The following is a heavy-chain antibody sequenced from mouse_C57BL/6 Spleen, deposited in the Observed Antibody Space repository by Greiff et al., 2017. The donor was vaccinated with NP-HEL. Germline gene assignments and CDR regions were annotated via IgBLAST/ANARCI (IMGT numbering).Heavy chain of an antibody. CDR3: ARWGSSYAMDY. Sequence: QVQLQQPGTELVKPGASVKLSCKASGYTFTSYWMHWVKQRPGQGLEWIGNINPSNGGTNYNEKFKSKATLTVDKSSSTAYMQLSSLTSEDSAGYNCARWGSSYAMDYWGQGTSVTVSS. CDR1: GYTFTSYW. CDR2: INPSNGGT. D-gene: IGHD3-1*01. V-gene: IGHV1-53*01. J-gene: IGHJ4*01.